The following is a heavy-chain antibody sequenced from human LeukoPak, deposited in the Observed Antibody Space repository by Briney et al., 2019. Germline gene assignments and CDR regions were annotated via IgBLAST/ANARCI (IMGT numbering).Heavy chain of an antibody. D-gene: IGHD6-19*01. V-gene: IGHV3-11*01. J-gene: IGHJ4*02. CDR3: AGGLDIAVAGPGEYFDY. CDR1: GFTFRDYH. Sequence: PGGSLRLSCAASGFTFRDYHVNWIRQAPGKGLEWVSYISPGVDATYFADSVKGRFTISRDNAKNSLYLQMNSLTAEDEAVYYSAGGLDIAVAGPGEYFDYWGQGTLVTVSS. CDR2: ISPGVDAT.